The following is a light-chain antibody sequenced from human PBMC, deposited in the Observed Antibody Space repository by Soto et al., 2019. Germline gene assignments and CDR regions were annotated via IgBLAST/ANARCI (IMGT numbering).Light chain of an antibody. Sequence: DIQMTQSPSSVSASVGDRVTITFRASQTIGPYLSWYQPKPGKAPKLQMHVASNLERGVPSRLSASGSGTEITLAIRNLQPEDAATYDCHHSYSTRTFGQGTKV. CDR1: QTIGPY. CDR2: VAS. CDR3: HHSYSTRT. J-gene: IGKJ1*01. V-gene: IGKV1-39*01.